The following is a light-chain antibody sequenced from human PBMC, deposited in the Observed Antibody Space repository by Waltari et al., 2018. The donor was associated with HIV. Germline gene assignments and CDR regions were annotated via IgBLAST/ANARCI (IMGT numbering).Light chain of an antibody. J-gene: IGLJ2*01. CDR3: QSYDSSLNLWL. V-gene: IGLV1-40*01. CDR2: ETT. Sequence: QSVLTQPPSASGAPGQRVIVSCTGSTSNTGAGYAVHWYQQRPGAAPKLLIYETTNRPSGVPARFSGSKSGTSASLAITDLRAEDESDYYCQSYDSSLNLWLFAGGTRLTVL. CDR1: TSNTGAGYA.